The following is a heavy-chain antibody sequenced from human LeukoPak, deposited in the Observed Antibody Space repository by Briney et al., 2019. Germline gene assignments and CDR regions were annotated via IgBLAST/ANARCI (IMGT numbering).Heavy chain of an antibody. D-gene: IGHD3-9*01. CDR1: GFTFDDYA. J-gene: IGHJ4*02. CDR2: ISWNSDNI. V-gene: IGHV3-9*01. CDR3: ASGFASGYLNY. Sequence: GGSLRLSCAASGFTFDDYAMHWVRQAPGKGLEWVSGISWNSDNIGYADSVKGRFTISRDNAKNSLYLQMNSLRAEDTALYYCASGFASGYLNYWGQGTLVTVSS.